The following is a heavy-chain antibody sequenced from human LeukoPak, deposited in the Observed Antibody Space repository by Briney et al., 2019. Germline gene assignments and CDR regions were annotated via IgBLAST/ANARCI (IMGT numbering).Heavy chain of an antibody. V-gene: IGHV1-24*01. J-gene: IGHJ1*01. CDR3: ATGCGGDCFPIYFQH. Sequence: ASVKVSCKVSGYTLTELSMHWVRQAPGKGLEWMGGFDPEDGETIYAQKFQGRVTMTEDTSTDTAYMELSSLRSEGTAVYYCATGCGGDCFPIYFQHWGQGTLVTVSS. CDR2: FDPEDGET. CDR1: GYTLTELS. D-gene: IGHD2-21*02.